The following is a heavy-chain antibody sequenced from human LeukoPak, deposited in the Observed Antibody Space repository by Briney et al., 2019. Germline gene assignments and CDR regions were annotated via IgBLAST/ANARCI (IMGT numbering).Heavy chain of an antibody. Sequence: GGSLRLSCAASGFTFSTYNMNWVRQAPGKGLEWLAYITSNLNTIYYADSVRGRFTISRDNAENSLYLQMNSLRDEDTAVYYCAKTGERDYWGRGTLVTVSS. CDR3: AKTGERDY. CDR2: ITSNLNTI. D-gene: IGHD7-27*01. CDR1: GFTFSTYN. V-gene: IGHV3-48*02. J-gene: IGHJ4*02.